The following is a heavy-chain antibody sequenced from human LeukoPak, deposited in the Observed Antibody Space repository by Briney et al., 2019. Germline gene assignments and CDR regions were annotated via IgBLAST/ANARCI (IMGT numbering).Heavy chain of an antibody. D-gene: IGHD5-24*01. V-gene: IGHV1-8*01. CDR2: MNPNSGNT. CDR3: ARDRLEMATISVSWFDP. Sequence: GASVKVSCKTSGYTFTSYDINWVRQATGQGLEWMGWMNPNSGNTGYAQKFQGRVTMTRNTSISTAYMELSSLRSEDTAVYYCARDRLEMATISVSWFDPWGQGTLVTVSS. J-gene: IGHJ5*02. CDR1: GYTFTSYD.